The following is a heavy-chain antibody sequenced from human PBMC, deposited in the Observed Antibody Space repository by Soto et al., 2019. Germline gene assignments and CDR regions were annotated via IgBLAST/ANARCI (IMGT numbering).Heavy chain of an antibody. CDR3: ARGLSNYDSSGYHPDY. Sequence: QVQLVQSGAEVKKPGASVKVSCKASGYTFTSYDINWVRQATGQGLEWMGWMNPNSGNTGYAQKFQGRVTMTRNTSISTGYMELSSLRSEDTAVYYCARGLSNYDSSGYHPDYWGQGTLVTVSS. CDR1: GYTFTSYD. D-gene: IGHD3-22*01. J-gene: IGHJ4*02. V-gene: IGHV1-8*01. CDR2: MNPNSGNT.